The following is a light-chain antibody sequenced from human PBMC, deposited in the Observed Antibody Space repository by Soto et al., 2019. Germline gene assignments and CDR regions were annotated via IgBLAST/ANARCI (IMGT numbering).Light chain of an antibody. Sequence: QSALTQPASVSGSPGQSITISCTGSSSDIGAFNYVAWYQQHPGKAPKLMISEVSRRPSGVPERFSGSKSGNTASLTVSGFQADDEAHYYCSSYAGSNNFVFGTGTKVTVL. CDR3: SSYAGSNNFV. V-gene: IGLV2-8*01. J-gene: IGLJ1*01. CDR1: SSDIGAFNY. CDR2: EVS.